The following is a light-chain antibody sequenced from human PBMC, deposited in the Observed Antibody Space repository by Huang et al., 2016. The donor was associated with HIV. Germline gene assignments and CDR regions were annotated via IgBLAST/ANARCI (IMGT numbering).Light chain of an antibody. CDR3: QQYSRWPPA. CDR2: GAS. J-gene: IGKJ4*01. Sequence: EIVMTQSPPTLSVSPGERAALSCRASQSVSENLAWYQQKPGQAPRVLIYGASTRATGIPARFSGSGSETEFTLTIRSLQSEDVAVYYCQQYSRWPPAFGGGTKVEIK. CDR1: QSVSEN. V-gene: IGKV3-15*01.